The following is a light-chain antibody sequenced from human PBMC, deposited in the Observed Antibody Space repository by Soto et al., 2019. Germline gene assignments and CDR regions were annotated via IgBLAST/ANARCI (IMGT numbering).Light chain of an antibody. CDR3: QQYDNLLPLT. V-gene: IGKV1-33*01. Sequence: IQMPQYPSSLSSSVVDIVTITYQASQDISNYSNWHQQTPGKAPKLVIYDASNLETGVPSRFSGSGSGTDFTFTISSLQPEDIATYYGQQYDNLLPLTCGGATKV. CDR1: QDISNY. CDR2: DAS. J-gene: IGKJ4*01.